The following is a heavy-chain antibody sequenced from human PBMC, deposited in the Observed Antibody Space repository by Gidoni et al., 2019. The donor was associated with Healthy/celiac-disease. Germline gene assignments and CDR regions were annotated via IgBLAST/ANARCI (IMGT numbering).Heavy chain of an antibody. J-gene: IGHJ4*02. CDR2: IGSSSSYR. CDR3: ARLDYSNPSGN. CDR1: GFTFSSYS. D-gene: IGHD4-4*01. V-gene: IGHV3-21*01. Sequence: EVQLVESGGGLVTPGGSLRLSCAASGFTFSSYSMNWVRQAPGKGLEWVSSIGSSSSYRYYADSVKGRFTISRDNAKNSLYLQMNSLRAEDTAVYYCARLDYSNPSGNWGQGTLVTVSS.